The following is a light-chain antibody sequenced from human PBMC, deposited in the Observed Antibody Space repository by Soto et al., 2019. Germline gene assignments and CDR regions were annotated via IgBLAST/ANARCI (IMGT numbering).Light chain of an antibody. CDR3: SSYTSGSTWV. CDR2: EVS. J-gene: IGLJ3*02. Sequence: QSALTQPASVSGSPGQSITISCTGTSSDVGGYNYVSWYQQHPGKAPKLMIYEVSNRPSGVSNRFSGSKSGNTASLTISGLKAEDEAAYYCSSYTSGSTWVFGGGTKLTVL. V-gene: IGLV2-14*01. CDR1: SSDVGGYNY.